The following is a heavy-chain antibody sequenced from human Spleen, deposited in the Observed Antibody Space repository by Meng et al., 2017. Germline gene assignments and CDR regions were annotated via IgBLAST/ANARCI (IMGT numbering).Heavy chain of an antibody. CDR1: GDTFTGYY. D-gene: IGHD6-19*01. V-gene: IGHV1-2*06. Sequence: GQLVQSGAEVKKPGASVKVPCKASGDTFTGYYMHWVRQAPGQGLEWMGRINPNSGGTNYAQKFQGRVTMTRDTSISTAYMELSRLRSDDTAVYYCARVGIAVAGTGDYWGQGTLVTVSS. J-gene: IGHJ4*02. CDR2: INPNSGGT. CDR3: ARVGIAVAGTGDY.